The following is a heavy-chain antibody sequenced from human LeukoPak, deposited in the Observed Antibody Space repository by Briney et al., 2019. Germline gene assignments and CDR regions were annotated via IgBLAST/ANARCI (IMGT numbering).Heavy chain of an antibody. J-gene: IGHJ5*02. CDR1: GGSISSYY. D-gene: IGHD2-2*01. CDR3: ARGYCSSTSCYDEKRDWFDP. CDR2: IYYSGST. V-gene: IGHV4-59*01. Sequence: SETLSLTCTVSGGSISSYYWSWIRQPPGKGLEWIGYIYYSGSTNYNPSLKSRVTISVDTSKNQFSLKLSSVTAADTAVYYCARGYCSSTSCYDEKRDWFDPWGQGTLVTVSS.